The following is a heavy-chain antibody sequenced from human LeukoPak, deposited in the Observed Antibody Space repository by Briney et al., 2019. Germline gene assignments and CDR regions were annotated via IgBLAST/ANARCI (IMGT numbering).Heavy chain of an antibody. D-gene: IGHD5-12*01. Sequence: GGSLRLSCAASGFTFSYYDMSWVRQAPGKGLERVANIAQDGSEKYYVDSVKGRFTISRDNAKNSLYLQMNSLRAEDTAVYYCARAPWLRGFDIWGQGTMVTVTS. CDR2: IAQDGSEK. CDR3: ARAPWLRGFDI. J-gene: IGHJ3*02. CDR1: GFTFSYYD. V-gene: IGHV3-7*01.